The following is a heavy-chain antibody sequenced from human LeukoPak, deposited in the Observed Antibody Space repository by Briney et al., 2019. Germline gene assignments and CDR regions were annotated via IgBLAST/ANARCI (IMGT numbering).Heavy chain of an antibody. J-gene: IGHJ4*02. CDR1: GDSINSGAYY. CDR2: ISYSGST. CDR3: ARDRRYSPADY. V-gene: IGHV4-31*02. D-gene: IGHD5-12*01. Sequence: KTSETLSLTCTGSGDSINSGAYYWSWIRQHPGKGLEWIGYISYSGSTYYNPSLKSRVAISLDTSKNQFSLKLSSVTAADTAMYYCARDRRYSPADYWGQGTLVTVSS.